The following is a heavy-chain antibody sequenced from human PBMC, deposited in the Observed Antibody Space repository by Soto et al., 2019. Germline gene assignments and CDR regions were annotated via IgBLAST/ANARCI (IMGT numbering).Heavy chain of an antibody. D-gene: IGHD2-2*01. V-gene: IGHV3-49*03. CDR3: TRKLGSYQLLRNYYKDV. CDR2: IRSKAYGGTT. J-gene: IGHJ6*03. Sequence: GGSLRLSCTASGFTFGDYAMSWLRQAPGKGLEWVGFIRSKAYGGTTEYAASVKGRFTISRDDSKSIAYLQMNSLKTEDTAVYYCTRKLGSYQLLRNYYKDVWGKGTTVTVSS. CDR1: GFTFGDYA.